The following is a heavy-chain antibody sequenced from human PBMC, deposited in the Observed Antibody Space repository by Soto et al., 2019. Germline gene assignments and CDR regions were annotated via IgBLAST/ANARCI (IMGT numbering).Heavy chain of an antibody. Sequence: GESLKISCKGSGYSFTSYWIGWVRQMPGKGLEWMGIIYPGDSDTRYSPSFQGQVTISADKSISTAYLQWSSLKASDTAMYYCARHIRSLDSSGWSNYYYYYGMDVWGQGTTVTVSS. J-gene: IGHJ6*02. CDR2: IYPGDSDT. D-gene: IGHD6-19*01. CDR1: GYSFTSYW. V-gene: IGHV5-51*01. CDR3: ARHIRSLDSSGWSNYYYYYGMDV.